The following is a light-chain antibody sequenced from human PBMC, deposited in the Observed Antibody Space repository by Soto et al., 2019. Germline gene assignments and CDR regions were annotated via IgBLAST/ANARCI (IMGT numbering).Light chain of an antibody. CDR2: NTN. Sequence: QTVVTQEPSFSVSPGRTVTLTCGLNSGSVSANYYPSWYQQTPGQAPRTLIYNTNTRSSGVPDRFFGSILGNKAALTITGAQADDESDYYCVLYMGSGIWVFGGGTKVTVL. CDR3: VLYMGSGIWV. V-gene: IGLV8-61*01. CDR1: SGSVSANYY. J-gene: IGLJ3*02.